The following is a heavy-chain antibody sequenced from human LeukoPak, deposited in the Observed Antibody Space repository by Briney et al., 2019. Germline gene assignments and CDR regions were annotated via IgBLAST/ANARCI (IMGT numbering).Heavy chain of an antibody. CDR1: GGSFSGYY. CDR3: ARVGHGDPIDY. J-gene: IGHJ4*02. Sequence: SETLSLTCAVYGGSFSGYYWSWIRQPSGKGLEWIGEINHSGSTNYNPSLKSRVTISVDTSKNQFSLKLSSVTAADTAVYYCARVGHGDPIDYWGQGTLVTVSS. D-gene: IGHD4-17*01. CDR2: INHSGST. V-gene: IGHV4-34*01.